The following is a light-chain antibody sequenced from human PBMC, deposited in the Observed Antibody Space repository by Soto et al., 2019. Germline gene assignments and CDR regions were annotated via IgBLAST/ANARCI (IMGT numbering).Light chain of an antibody. CDR1: SSDVGGYNY. J-gene: IGLJ2*01. Sequence: QSALTQPASVSGSPGQSITISCTGTSSDVGGYNYVSWYQQHPGKAPKLVIYDVSNRPSGVSNRFSGSKSGNTASLTISGLQAEDEADYSCSSYTSSSTYVVFGGGTKLTVL. V-gene: IGLV2-14*01. CDR2: DVS. CDR3: SSYTSSSTYVV.